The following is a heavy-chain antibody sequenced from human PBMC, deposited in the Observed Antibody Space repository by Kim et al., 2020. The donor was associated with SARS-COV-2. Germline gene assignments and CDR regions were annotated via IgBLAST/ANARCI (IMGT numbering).Heavy chain of an antibody. Sequence: ASVKVSCKASGYTFTSYGISWVRQAPGQGLEWMGWISAYNGNTNYAQKLQGRVTMTTDTSTSTAYMELRSLRSDDTAVYYCARVGMGPWFGELLYYYYGMDVWGQGTTVTVSS. J-gene: IGHJ6*02. D-gene: IGHD3-10*01. CDR2: ISAYNGNT. CDR3: ARVGMGPWFGELLYYYYGMDV. CDR1: GYTFTSYG. V-gene: IGHV1-18*04.